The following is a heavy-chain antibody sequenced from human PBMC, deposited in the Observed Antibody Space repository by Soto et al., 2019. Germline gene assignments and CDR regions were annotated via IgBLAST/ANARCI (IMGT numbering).Heavy chain of an antibody. CDR1: GFTFSGHY. D-gene: IGHD3-16*01. V-gene: IGHV3-72*01. Sequence: PGGSLRLSCEGSGFTFSGHYMDWVRQAPGKGLEWLGRIRNKPNGHTTEHAASVKGRFTISRGDSKNSVYLQMNSLKSEDTAVYYCSTTVITAPLFEYWGQGTLVTV. J-gene: IGHJ4*02. CDR2: IRNKPNGHTT. CDR3: STTVITAPLFEY.